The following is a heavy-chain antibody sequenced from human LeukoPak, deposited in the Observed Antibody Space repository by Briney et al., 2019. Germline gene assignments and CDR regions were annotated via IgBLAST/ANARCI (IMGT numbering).Heavy chain of an antibody. CDR1: GFTFSGYG. Sequence: GSLRLSCAASGFTFSGYGMNWVRQAPGKGLEWVSYISSGGSTIYYADSVKGRFTFSRDNAKNSLYLQMNSLRAEDTAVYYCARVYSNSALGYWGQGTLVTVSS. CDR2: ISSGGSTI. CDR3: ARVYSNSALGY. J-gene: IGHJ4*02. V-gene: IGHV3-48*01. D-gene: IGHD6-6*01.